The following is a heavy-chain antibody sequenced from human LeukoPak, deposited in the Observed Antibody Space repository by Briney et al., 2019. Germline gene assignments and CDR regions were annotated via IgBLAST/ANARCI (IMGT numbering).Heavy chain of an antibody. CDR2: IYSGGST. D-gene: IGHD3-10*01. J-gene: IGHJ3*02. Sequence: RGGSLRLSCAASGFTFSTFWMSWVRQAPGKGLEWVSVIYSGGSTYYADSVKGRFTISRDNSKNTLYLQMNSLRAEDTAVYYCAGYGAQVVDDAFDIWGQGTMVTVSS. V-gene: IGHV3-53*01. CDR1: GFTFSTFW. CDR3: AGYGAQVVDDAFDI.